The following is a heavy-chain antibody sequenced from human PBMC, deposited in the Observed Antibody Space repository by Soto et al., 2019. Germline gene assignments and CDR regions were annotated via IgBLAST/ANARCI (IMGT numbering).Heavy chain of an antibody. D-gene: IGHD3-10*01. CDR2: ISYDGSTK. J-gene: IGHJ4*02. V-gene: IGHV3-30-3*01. Sequence: ESGGGVVQPGRSLRLSCAASGFTFSSYAMHWVRQAPGKGLEWVAVISYDGSTKYYADSVKGRFTISRDNSKNTLYLQMNSLRAEDTAVYYCARYWRRSMVPVWGQGTLVTVSS. CDR1: GFTFSSYA. CDR3: ARYWRRSMVPV.